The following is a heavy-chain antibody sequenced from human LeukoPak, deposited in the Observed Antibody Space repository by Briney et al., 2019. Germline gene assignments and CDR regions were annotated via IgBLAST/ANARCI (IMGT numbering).Heavy chain of an antibody. Sequence: GGSLRLSCAASGFTFSSYWMSWVRQAPGKGLEWVANIKQDGSEKYYVDSVKGRFTISRDNAKNSLYLQMNSLRAEDTAVYYCARDNEDCDFWSGYYEIRFDPWGQGTLVTVSS. CDR2: IKQDGSEK. CDR3: ARDNEDCDFWSGYYEIRFDP. V-gene: IGHV3-7*01. J-gene: IGHJ5*02. D-gene: IGHD3-3*01. CDR1: GFTFSSYW.